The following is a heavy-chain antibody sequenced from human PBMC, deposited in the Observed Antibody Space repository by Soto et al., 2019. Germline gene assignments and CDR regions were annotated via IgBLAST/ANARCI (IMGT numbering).Heavy chain of an antibody. D-gene: IGHD3-3*01. CDR3: ARDRTPYDFWSGYHRAYYYGMDV. CDR2: ISSSSSYI. V-gene: IGHV3-21*01. J-gene: IGHJ6*02. Sequence: EVQLVESGGGLVKPGGSLRLSCAASGFTFSSYSMNWVRQAPGKGLEWVSSISSSSSYIYYADSVKGRFTISRDNAKNSLSLQMNSLRAEDTAVYYCARDRTPYDFWSGYHRAYYYGMDVWGQGTTVTVSS. CDR1: GFTFSSYS.